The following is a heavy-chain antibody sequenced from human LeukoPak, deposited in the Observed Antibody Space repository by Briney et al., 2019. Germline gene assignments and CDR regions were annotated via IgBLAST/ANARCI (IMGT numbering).Heavy chain of an antibody. V-gene: IGHV1-69*04. Sequence: SVKVSCKASGGTFSSYAISWVRQAPGQGLEWMGRIIPILGIANYAQKFQDRVTITADKSTSTAYMELSSLRSEDTAVYYCARGYDSSGYYYGFDPWGQGTLVTVSS. J-gene: IGHJ5*02. CDR1: GGTFSSYA. CDR2: IIPILGIA. D-gene: IGHD3-22*01. CDR3: ARGYDSSGYYYGFDP.